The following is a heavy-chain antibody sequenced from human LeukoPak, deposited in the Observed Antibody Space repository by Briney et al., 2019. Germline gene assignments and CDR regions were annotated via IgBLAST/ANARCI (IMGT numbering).Heavy chain of an antibody. D-gene: IGHD7-27*01. CDR2: VYYSGTT. CDR1: GGSISSYY. Sequence: TSETLSLTCTVSGGSISSYYWSWIRQPPGKGLEWIGYVYYSGTTNYNPPLKSRVTISVDTSKNQFSLKLSSVTAADTAVYYCAREGWGYYFDFWGQGTLVTVSS. CDR3: AREGWGYYFDF. J-gene: IGHJ4*02. V-gene: IGHV4-59*01.